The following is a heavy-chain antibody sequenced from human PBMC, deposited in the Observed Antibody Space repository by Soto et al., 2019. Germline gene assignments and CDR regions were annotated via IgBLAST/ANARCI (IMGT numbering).Heavy chain of an antibody. CDR3: AGQDYDLLTDSGNWFDP. CDR1: GGSIGRSTYY. J-gene: IGHJ5*02. CDR2: VYYTGST. Sequence: SETLSLTCSLSGGSIGRSTYYWVWLRQSPGKGLEWIGNVYYTGSTQYNPSLKSRITISVDTSKDQFSLKLRSVTAADTAVYYCAGQDYDLLTDSGNWFDPWGQGTLVTVSS. D-gene: IGHD3-9*01. V-gene: IGHV4-39*01.